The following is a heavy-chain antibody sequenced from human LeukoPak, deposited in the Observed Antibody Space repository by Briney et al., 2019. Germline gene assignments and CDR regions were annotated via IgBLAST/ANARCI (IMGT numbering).Heavy chain of an antibody. D-gene: IGHD3-16*02. Sequence: PGGSLRLSCAASGFTFSSYSMNWVRQAPGKGLEWVSYISSSSSTIYYADSVKGRFTISRDNAKNSLYLQMNSLRAEDTAVYYCARLTFGGVIGFDYWGQGTLVTVSS. CDR2: ISSSSSTI. CDR3: ARLTFGGVIGFDY. V-gene: IGHV3-48*01. J-gene: IGHJ4*02. CDR1: GFTFSSYS.